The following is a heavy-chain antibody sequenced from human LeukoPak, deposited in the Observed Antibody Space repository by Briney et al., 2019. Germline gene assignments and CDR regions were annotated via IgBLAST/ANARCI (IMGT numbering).Heavy chain of an antibody. CDR3: ARELSWSGRDY. Sequence: GGSLRLSCAASGFTFSGSWMSWVRQAPGKGLEWVANINQDGSAKNYLDSVKGRFTISIDRGKNSLYLQMNSLRDEDTAVYYCARELSWSGRDYWGQGTLVTVSS. CDR1: GFTFSGSW. J-gene: IGHJ4*02. D-gene: IGHD3-3*01. V-gene: IGHV3-7*01. CDR2: INQDGSAK.